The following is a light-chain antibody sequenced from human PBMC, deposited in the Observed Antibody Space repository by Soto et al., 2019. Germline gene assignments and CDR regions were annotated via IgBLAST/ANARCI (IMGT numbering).Light chain of an antibody. CDR3: QQLYRYPIT. CDR2: SAS. V-gene: IGKV1-9*01. J-gene: IGKJ5*01. Sequence: DVQLTQSPSFMSLSAGDRVTITCRASQGISNSLAWYQQKSGKAPKLLIYSASTLQSGVPSRFSGGFSGTEFTLTISSLQPEDFATYYCQQLYRYPITFGQGTRLEIK. CDR1: QGISNS.